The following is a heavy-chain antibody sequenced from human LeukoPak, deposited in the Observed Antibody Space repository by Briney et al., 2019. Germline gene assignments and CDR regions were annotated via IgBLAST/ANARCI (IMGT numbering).Heavy chain of an antibody. CDR2: IYYSGST. Sequence: PSETLSFTCTVSGGSISSYYWSWIRQPPGKGLEWIGYIYYSGSTNYNPSLKSRVTISVDTSKNQFSLKLSSVTAADTAVYYCARSGYSYGEQSDYWGQGTLVTVSS. CDR3: ARSGYSYGEQSDY. D-gene: IGHD5-18*01. J-gene: IGHJ4*02. V-gene: IGHV4-59*01. CDR1: GGSISSYY.